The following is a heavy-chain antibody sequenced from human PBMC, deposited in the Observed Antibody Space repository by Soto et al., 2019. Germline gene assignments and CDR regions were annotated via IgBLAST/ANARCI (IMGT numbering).Heavy chain of an antibody. CDR2: INPNSGGT. J-gene: IGHJ5*02. V-gene: IGHV1-2*04. CDR3: ARGVQLERHFWFDP. D-gene: IGHD1-1*01. Sequence: GASVKVSCKASGYTFTGYYMHWVRQAPGQGLEWMGWINPNSGGTNYAQKFQGWVTMTRDTSISTAYMELSRLRSDDTAVYYCARGVQLERHFWFDPWGQGTLVTVSS. CDR1: GYTFTGYY.